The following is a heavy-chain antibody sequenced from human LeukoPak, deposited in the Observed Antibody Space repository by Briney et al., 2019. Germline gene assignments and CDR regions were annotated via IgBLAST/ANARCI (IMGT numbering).Heavy chain of an antibody. CDR2: IRNEANRYTT. CDR3: TRLRNYGDDF. CDR1: GLTLGGYY. J-gene: IGHJ4*02. D-gene: IGHD4/OR15-4a*01. V-gene: IGHV3-72*01. Sequence: HSGGSLRLSCAASGLTLGGYYMDWVRQAPGKGLEWVGRIRNEANRYTTEYAASVKGRFTISRDDSKNSLYLQMNSLKTEDTAVYYCTRLRNYGDDFWGEGTLVTVSS.